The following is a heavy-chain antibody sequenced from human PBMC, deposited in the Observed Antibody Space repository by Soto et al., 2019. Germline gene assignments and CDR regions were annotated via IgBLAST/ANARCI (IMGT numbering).Heavy chain of an antibody. Sequence: GVLRLSCAASGFTFSSYEMNWVRQAPGKGLEWVSYISSGGHVIYYAGSVKGRFIISRDNAKDSLNLQMNSLRAEDTAVYYCARDSRGYYFDSWGQGTLVTVSS. CDR2: ISSGGHVI. CDR3: ARDSRGYYFDS. J-gene: IGHJ4*02. V-gene: IGHV3-48*03. CDR1: GFTFSSYE. D-gene: IGHD1-26*01.